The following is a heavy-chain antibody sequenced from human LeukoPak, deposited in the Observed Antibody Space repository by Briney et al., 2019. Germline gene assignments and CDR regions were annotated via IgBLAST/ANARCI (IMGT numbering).Heavy chain of an antibody. D-gene: IGHD7-27*01. J-gene: IGHJ4*02. CDR3: ARRIAWGRLDY. V-gene: IGHV5-51*01. CDR2: INPGDSDT. Sequence: GESLRISCKGSGYTFTNYWIGWVRQVPGKGLKWMGIINPGDSDTRYSPSLQGQVTMSADKSISTAYLQWSSPKASDTAIYYCARRIAWGRLDYWGQGTLVTVSS. CDR1: GYTFTNYW.